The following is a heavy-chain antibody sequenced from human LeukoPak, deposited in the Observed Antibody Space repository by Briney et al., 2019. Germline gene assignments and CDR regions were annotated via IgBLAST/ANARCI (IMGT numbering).Heavy chain of an antibody. Sequence: GGSLRLSCAASGFTFSSYAMSWVRQAPGKGLEWVSTISGSGGSTYYADSVKGRFTISRDNSKNTLSLQMNSLRAEDTAIYYCAKIDRYYSDSSGYSLDYWGQGSLVTVSS. D-gene: IGHD3-22*01. CDR1: GFTFSSYA. V-gene: IGHV3-23*01. J-gene: IGHJ4*02. CDR3: AKIDRYYSDSSGYSLDY. CDR2: ISGSGGST.